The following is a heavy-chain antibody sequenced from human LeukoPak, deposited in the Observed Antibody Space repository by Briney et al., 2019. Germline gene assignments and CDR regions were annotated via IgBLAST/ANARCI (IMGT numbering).Heavy chain of an antibody. CDR3: ATGEVGANPNRY. Sequence: PGGSLRLSCAASGFTFSTYAMTWVRQAPGKGLEWISTLRSSGTSTFYTDSVKRRFTISRDNSKNTLYLQMNSLRAEDTAMYYCATGEVGANPNRYWGQGTLVTVSS. D-gene: IGHD1-26*01. CDR2: LRSSGTST. J-gene: IGHJ4*02. V-gene: IGHV3-23*01. CDR1: GFTFSTYA.